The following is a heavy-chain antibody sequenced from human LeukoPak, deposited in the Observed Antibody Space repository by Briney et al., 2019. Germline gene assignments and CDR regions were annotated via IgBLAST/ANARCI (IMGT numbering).Heavy chain of an antibody. CDR1: GFTFSSYG. J-gene: IGHJ4*02. D-gene: IGHD2/OR15-2a*01. Sequence: GGSLRLSCAASGFTFSSYGMHWVRQAPGKGLEWVALIWYDGSNKYYTDSVKGRLTISRDNSKNTLYLQMNSLRAEDTAIYYCAREGPRGNSQFDYWGQGALVTVSS. CDR2: IWYDGSNK. V-gene: IGHV3-33*08. CDR3: AREGPRGNSQFDY.